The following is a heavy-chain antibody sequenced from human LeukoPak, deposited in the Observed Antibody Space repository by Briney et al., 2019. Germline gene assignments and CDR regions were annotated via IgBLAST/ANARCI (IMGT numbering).Heavy chain of an antibody. J-gene: IGHJ4*02. CDR2: ITDRGFST. Sequence: GGPLRLSCAAPGFTSSSYVMSWFRQAPGKGLEWAATITDRGFSTYYADSVTGRFTISRDNSKNTLYLQMNSLRAEDTAVYYCAKELYDILTGYSSGFDHWGQGTLVTVSS. CDR1: GFTSSSYV. CDR3: AKELYDILTGYSSGFDH. D-gene: IGHD3-9*01. V-gene: IGHV3-23*01.